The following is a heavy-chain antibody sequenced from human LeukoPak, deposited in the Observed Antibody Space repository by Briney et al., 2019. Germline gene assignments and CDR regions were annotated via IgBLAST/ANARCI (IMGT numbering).Heavy chain of an antibody. Sequence: GGSLRLSCAASGFTFSSYWMHWVRQAPGKGLVWVSRINSDGSSTSYAASVKGRFTISRDNAENTLYLQMNSLRAEDTAVYYCARDKDGAVTTGDYWGQGTLVTVSS. J-gene: IGHJ4*02. D-gene: IGHD4-17*01. V-gene: IGHV3-74*01. CDR2: INSDGSST. CDR3: ARDKDGAVTTGDY. CDR1: GFTFSSYW.